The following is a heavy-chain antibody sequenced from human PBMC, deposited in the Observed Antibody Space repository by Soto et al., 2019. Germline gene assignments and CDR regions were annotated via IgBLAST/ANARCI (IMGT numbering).Heavy chain of an antibody. J-gene: IGHJ4*01. Sequence: PSETLSVTCTVSGGSINAYFWTWIRQAPGKGLEWIGFVYYSGNTNYNPSLKSRVSISLHTSKNQFSLKLSSVTAADTAVYYCARGVDRQWADYWGQGTLVTVSS. V-gene: IGHV4-59*01. CDR3: ARGVDRQWADY. D-gene: IGHD6-19*01. CDR1: GGSINAYF. CDR2: VYYSGNT.